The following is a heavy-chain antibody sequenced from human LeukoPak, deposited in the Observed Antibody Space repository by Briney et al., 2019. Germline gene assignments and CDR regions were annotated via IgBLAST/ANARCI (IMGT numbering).Heavy chain of an antibody. CDR2: IYYSGST. V-gene: IGHV4-61*08. CDR3: ARGLGWLRPDAFDI. Sequence: SQTLSLTCTVSGGSISSGGYYWSWIRQPPGKGLEWIGYIYYSGSTNYNRSLKSRVTISVDTSKNQFSLKLSSATAADTAVYYCARGLGWLRPDAFDIWGQGTMVTVSS. J-gene: IGHJ3*02. CDR1: GGSISSGGYY. D-gene: IGHD3-3*01.